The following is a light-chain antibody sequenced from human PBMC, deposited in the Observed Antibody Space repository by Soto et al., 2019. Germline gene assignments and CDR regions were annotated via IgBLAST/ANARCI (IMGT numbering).Light chain of an antibody. CDR3: AAWDGSLQTWV. CDR2: TNN. CDR1: SSNIGSNI. Sequence: QAVVTQPPSASGTPGQRVTISCSGSSSNIGSNIVNWYQQLPGTAPKILIYTNNQRPSGVPDRSSDSKSGTSASLAISGLQSEDEADYYCAAWDGSLQTWVFGGGTKLTVL. V-gene: IGLV1-44*01. J-gene: IGLJ3*02.